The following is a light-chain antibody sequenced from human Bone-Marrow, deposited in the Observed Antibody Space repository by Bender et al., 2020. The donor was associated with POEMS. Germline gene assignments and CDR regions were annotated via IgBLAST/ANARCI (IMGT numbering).Light chain of an antibody. CDR2: STT. J-gene: IGLJ3*02. CDR3: SAYDAGLNDWV. Sequence: QSVLTQPPSASGTPGQRVTISCSGSSSNIGGNKVNWYQQLPGTAPKLLIHSTTQRPSGVPDRFSGSKSGTSASLAISGLQSEDEADYYCSAYDAGLNDWVFGGGTKLTVL. CDR1: SSNIGGNK. V-gene: IGLV1-44*01.